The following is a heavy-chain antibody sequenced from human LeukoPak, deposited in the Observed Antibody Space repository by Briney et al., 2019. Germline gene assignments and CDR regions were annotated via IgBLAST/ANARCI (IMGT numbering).Heavy chain of an antibody. J-gene: IGHJ6*02. CDR2: ISGSGGST. D-gene: IGHD1-1*01. V-gene: IGHV3-23*01. CDR1: GFTFSSYA. CDR3: AKGMEERYYYGMDV. Sequence: PGGSLRLSCAASGFTFSSYAMSWVRQAPGKGLEWVSAISGSGGSTYYADSVKGRFTISRDNSKNTLYLQTNSLRAEDTAVYYCAKGMEERYYYGMDVWGQGTTVTVSS.